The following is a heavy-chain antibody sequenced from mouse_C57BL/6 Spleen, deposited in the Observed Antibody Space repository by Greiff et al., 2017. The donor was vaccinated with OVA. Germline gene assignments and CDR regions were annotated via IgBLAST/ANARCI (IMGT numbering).Heavy chain of an antibody. CDR1: GFNIKNTY. CDR2: IDPANGNT. CDR3: ARDFYGYDEGYAMDY. V-gene: IGHV14-3*01. Sequence: EVQLQQSVAELVRPGASVKLSCTASGFNIKNTYMHWVKQRPEQGLVWIGRIDPANGNTKYAPKFQGTATITADTSSNTAYLQLSSLTSEDTAIYYCARDFYGYDEGYAMDYWGQGTSVTVSS. D-gene: IGHD2-2*01. J-gene: IGHJ4*01.